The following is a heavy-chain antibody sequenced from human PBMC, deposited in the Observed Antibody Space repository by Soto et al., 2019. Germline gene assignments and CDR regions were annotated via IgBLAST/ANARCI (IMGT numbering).Heavy chain of an antibody. Sequence: GSLRLSCAASGFTFSSYGMHWVRQAPGKGLEWVAVIWYDGSNKYYADSVKGRFTISRDNSKNTLYLQMNSLRAEGTAVYYCARDETVAAAGNFDYWGQGTLVTVSS. CDR2: IWYDGSNK. D-gene: IGHD6-13*01. V-gene: IGHV3-33*01. CDR1: GFTFSSYG. CDR3: ARDETVAAAGNFDY. J-gene: IGHJ4*02.